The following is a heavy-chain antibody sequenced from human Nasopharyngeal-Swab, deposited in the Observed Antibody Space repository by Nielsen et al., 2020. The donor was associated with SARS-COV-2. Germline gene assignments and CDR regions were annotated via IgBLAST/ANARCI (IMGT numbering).Heavy chain of an antibody. Sequence: GGSLRLSCGASGLRFNVYSFHWVRQAPGKGLDWVAFLSYDGITEDYADSVKGRFSVSRDNSKRMLYLQMHSLRVEDTAMYYCAREMTITLARGGRALDAWGQGTTVTVSS. J-gene: IGHJ6*02. CDR2: LSYDGITE. V-gene: IGHV3-30-3*01. CDR3: AREMTITLARGGRALDA. D-gene: IGHD3-10*01. CDR1: GLRFNVYS.